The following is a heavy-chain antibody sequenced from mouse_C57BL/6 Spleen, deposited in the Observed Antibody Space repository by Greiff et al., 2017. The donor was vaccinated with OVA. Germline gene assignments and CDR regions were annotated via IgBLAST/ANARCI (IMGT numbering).Heavy chain of an antibody. CDR1: GYTFTSYW. J-gene: IGHJ4*01. Sequence: QVQLQQPGAELVMPGASVKLSCKASGYTFTSYWMHWVKQRPGQGLEWIGEIDPSDSYTNYNQKFKGKSTLTVDKSSSTAYMQLSSLTSEDSAVYYCARQENYSNLNYAMDYWGQGTSVTVSS. V-gene: IGHV1-69*01. CDR2: IDPSDSYT. D-gene: IGHD2-5*01. CDR3: ARQENYSNLNYAMDY.